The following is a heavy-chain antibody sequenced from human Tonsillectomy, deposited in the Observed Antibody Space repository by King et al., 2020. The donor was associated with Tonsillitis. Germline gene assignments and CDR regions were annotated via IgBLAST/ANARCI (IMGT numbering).Heavy chain of an antibody. CDR3: AKVAELLWFGGPFRYFDY. CDR2: ITGSGGST. V-gene: IGHV3-23*04. D-gene: IGHD3-10*01. CDR1: GFTFSSYA. Sequence: VQLVESGGGLVQPGESLRLSCAASGFTFSSYAMSWVRQAPGKGLEWVSAITGSGGSTYYADSVTGRFTIPRDNSKNTLYLQMNSLRAEDTAVYYCAKVAELLWFGGPFRYFDYWGQGTLVTVSS. J-gene: IGHJ4*02.